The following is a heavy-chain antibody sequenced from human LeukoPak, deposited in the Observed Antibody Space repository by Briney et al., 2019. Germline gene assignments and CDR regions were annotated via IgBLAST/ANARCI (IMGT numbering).Heavy chain of an antibody. CDR3: AKTLIAYCGGDCYSLDY. V-gene: IGHV3-23*01. D-gene: IGHD2-21*02. Sequence: PGGSLRLSCAASGFTFSSYAMSWVRQAPEKGLEWVSAISGSGGSTYYADSVKGRFTISRDNSKNTLYLQMNSLRAEDTAVYYCAKTLIAYCGGDCYSLDYWGQGTLVTVSS. J-gene: IGHJ4*02. CDR1: GFTFSSYA. CDR2: ISGSGGST.